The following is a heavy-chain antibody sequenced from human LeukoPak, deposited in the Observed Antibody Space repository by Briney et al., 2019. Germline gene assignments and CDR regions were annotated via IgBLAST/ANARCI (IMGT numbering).Heavy chain of an antibody. D-gene: IGHD1-26*01. CDR3: ARKWGTGRAVDPLFPTFFDP. J-gene: IGHJ5*02. CDR1: GGTFSSYA. CDR2: INPDSGHI. Sequence: ASVKVSCKASGGTFSSYAISWVRQAPGQGLEWMGWINPDSGHINYAQKFQGRITMTRDTSVNTAYMEMNNLTSDDTAIYYCARKWGTGRAVDPLFPTFFDPWGQGTQVTVSA. V-gene: IGHV1-2*02.